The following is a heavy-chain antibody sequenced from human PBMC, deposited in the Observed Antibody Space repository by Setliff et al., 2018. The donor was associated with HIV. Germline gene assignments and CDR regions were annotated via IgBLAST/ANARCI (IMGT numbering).Heavy chain of an antibody. V-gene: IGHV4-61*02. CDR1: GGSISSRSYY. CDR3: ARGSRNYYGSGALDY. CDR2: IYSNGNT. Sequence: KSSETLSLTCTVSGGSISSRSYYWSWLRQPAGKGLEWIGRIYSNGNTDYNPSLKSRVTISEDTSKNQFSLKVNAVTAADTAVYYCARGSRNYYGSGALDYWGQGTLVTVSS. D-gene: IGHD3-10*01. J-gene: IGHJ4*02.